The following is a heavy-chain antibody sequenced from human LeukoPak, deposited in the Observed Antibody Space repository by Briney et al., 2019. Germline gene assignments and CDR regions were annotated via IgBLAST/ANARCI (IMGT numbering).Heavy chain of an antibody. Sequence: ASVKVSCKASGGTFSSYAINWVRQAPGQGLEWMGRIIPIFGTTNYAQSFQGRVTMTTDELTSTAYMELSSLRSEDTAVYYCARGDRWFDPWGQGTLVTVSS. CDR3: ARGDRWFDP. CDR1: GGTFSSYA. CDR2: IIPIFGTT. V-gene: IGHV1-69*05. J-gene: IGHJ5*02.